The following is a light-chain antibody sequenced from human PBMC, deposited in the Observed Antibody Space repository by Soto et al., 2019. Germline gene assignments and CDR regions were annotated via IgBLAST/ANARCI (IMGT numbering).Light chain of an antibody. CDR2: GAS. J-gene: IGKJ1*01. CDR1: QSVSSTF. Sequence: EIVLTQSPGTLSLTTGERATLSCRASQSVSSTFLAWYQQKPGQAPKVLIYGASTRATGIPDRFSGSGSGTDFTLTINRLEPEDFAMYYCQQYESSRTFGQGTKVEMK. V-gene: IGKV3-20*01. CDR3: QQYESSRT.